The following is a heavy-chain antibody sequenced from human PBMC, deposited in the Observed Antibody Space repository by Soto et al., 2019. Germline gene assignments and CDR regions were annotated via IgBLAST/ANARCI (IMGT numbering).Heavy chain of an antibody. CDR2: IHKTGTIT. Sequence: EGQVVESGGDLVQPGDSLTISCAASGFAFSTYSMSWLRQAPGKGLEWVSGIHKTGTITFYADSVKGRFTISRDNSKNTLYLHMRSLRDGDTAVYYCVRDLNYKFFFDLWGQGTLVTVPS. CDR1: GFAFSTYS. V-gene: IGHV3-23*05. CDR3: VRDLNYKFFFDL. D-gene: IGHD3-10*01. J-gene: IGHJ4*02.